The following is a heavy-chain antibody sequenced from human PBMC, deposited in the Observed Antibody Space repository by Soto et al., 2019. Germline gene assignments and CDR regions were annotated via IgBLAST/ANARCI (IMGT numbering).Heavy chain of an antibody. J-gene: IGHJ5*02. D-gene: IGHD6-19*01. CDR3: ARGLGSEAVAGLNNWFDP. Sequence: PGGSLRLSCAASGFTFSSYAMSWVRQAPGKGLEWVSAISGSGGSTYYADSVKGRFTITRDTSASTAYMELSSLRSEDTAVYYCARGLGSEAVAGLNNWFDPWGQGTLVTVSS. CDR1: GFTFSSYA. V-gene: IGHV3-23*01. CDR2: ISGSGGST.